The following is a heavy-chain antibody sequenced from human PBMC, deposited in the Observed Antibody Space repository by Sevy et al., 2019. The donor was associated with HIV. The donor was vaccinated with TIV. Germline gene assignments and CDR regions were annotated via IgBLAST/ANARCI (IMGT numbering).Heavy chain of an antibody. CDR2: ISSSRSYI. CDR1: GFTFSSYS. Sequence: GGSLRLSCAASGFTFSSYSMNWVRQAPGKGLEWVSSISSSRSYIYYADSVKGRFTISRDNAKNSLYLQTNSLRVEDTAVYYCAIHVPGWWTIDYWGQGTLVTVSS. CDR3: AIHVPGWWTIDY. V-gene: IGHV3-21*01. D-gene: IGHD2-15*01. J-gene: IGHJ4*02.